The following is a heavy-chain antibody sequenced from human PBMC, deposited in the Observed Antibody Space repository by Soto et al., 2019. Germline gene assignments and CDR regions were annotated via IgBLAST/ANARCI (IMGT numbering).Heavy chain of an antibody. CDR3: ASPGIAVAGRSSFDY. D-gene: IGHD6-19*01. CDR2: IIPLFGAG. V-gene: IGHV1-69*01. J-gene: IGHJ4*02. CDR1: GDTFSSYA. Sequence: QVQLVQSGAEVKKPGSSVKVSCKASGDTFSSYAINWIRQAPGQGLEWMGGIIPLFGAGNYAQKFQCRVTITADESTSTVYIELSSLRSEDTAVYYCASPGIAVAGRSSFDYWGQGTPVTVSS.